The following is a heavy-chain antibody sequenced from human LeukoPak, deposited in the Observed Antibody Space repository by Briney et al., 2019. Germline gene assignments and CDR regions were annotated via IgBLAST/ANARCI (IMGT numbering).Heavy chain of an antibody. Sequence: ASVKVSCKASGYTFTSYGISWVRQAPGQGLEWMGWISAYNGNTNYAQKLQGRVTMTRDMSTSTVYMELSSLRSEDTAVYYCARLTRSSWAFDIWGQGTMVTVSS. V-gene: IGHV1-18*01. CDR2: ISAYNGNT. J-gene: IGHJ3*02. D-gene: IGHD1-20*01. CDR1: GYTFTSYG. CDR3: ARLTRSSWAFDI.